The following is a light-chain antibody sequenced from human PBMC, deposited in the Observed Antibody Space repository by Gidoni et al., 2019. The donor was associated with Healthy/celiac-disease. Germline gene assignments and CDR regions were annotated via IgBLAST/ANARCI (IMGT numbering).Light chain of an antibody. J-gene: IGKJ1*01. V-gene: IGKV2-28*01. CDR2: WRS. Sequence: DIVMTQSPLSLPVTPGDPASISCRPSQSLLHTNEYTYLDWYLQKPGKSPQLLIYWRSSRASGVPDRFSGSGSGTDFTLTISRVEAEDVAIYYCMQALQIPWTFGEGTTVEIK. CDR1: QSLLHTNEYTY. CDR3: MQALQIPWT.